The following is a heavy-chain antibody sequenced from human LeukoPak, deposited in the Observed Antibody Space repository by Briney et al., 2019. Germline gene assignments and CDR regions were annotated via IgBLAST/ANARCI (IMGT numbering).Heavy chain of an antibody. Sequence: GGSLRLSCAASGFTFRTYAMSWVRQAPGKGLEWVSAISGSGGSTYYADSVKGRFTISRDNSKNTLYLQMNSLRAEDTAVYYCAKPVSALYYDSSGYIDWGQGTLVTVSS. D-gene: IGHD3-22*01. V-gene: IGHV3-23*01. CDR1: GFTFRTYA. J-gene: IGHJ4*02. CDR3: AKPVSALYYDSSGYID. CDR2: ISGSGGST.